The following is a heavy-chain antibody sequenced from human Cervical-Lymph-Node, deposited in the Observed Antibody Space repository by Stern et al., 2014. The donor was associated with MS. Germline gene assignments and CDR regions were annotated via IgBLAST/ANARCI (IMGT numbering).Heavy chain of an antibody. J-gene: IGHJ6*02. CDR3: ARDANSSSWGFLSLSYYYYYYGMDV. CDR1: GFTFSSYS. Sequence: EVQLVESGGGLVKPGGSLRLSCAASGFTFSSYSMNWVRQAPGKGLEWVSSISSSSSYIYYADSVKGRFTISRDNAKNSLYLQMNSLRAEDTAVYYCARDANSSSWGFLSLSYYYYYYGMDVWGQGTTVTVSS. V-gene: IGHV3-21*01. D-gene: IGHD6-13*01. CDR2: ISSSSSYI.